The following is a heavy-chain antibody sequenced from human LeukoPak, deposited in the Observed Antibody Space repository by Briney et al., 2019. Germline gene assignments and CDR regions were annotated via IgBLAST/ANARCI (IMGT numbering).Heavy chain of an antibody. CDR1: GFTFRSYG. D-gene: IGHD6-19*01. J-gene: IGHJ4*02. V-gene: IGHV3-33*01. CDR2: IWNDGSNK. CDR3: ASEREASRIAVAADY. Sequence: PGRSLRLSCAASGFTFRSYGMHWVRQAPGTGLGWVAVIWNDGSNKYYADSVKGRFTISRDNSKNTLYLQMNSLRGEDTAVYYCASEREASRIAVAADYWGQGTLVTVSS.